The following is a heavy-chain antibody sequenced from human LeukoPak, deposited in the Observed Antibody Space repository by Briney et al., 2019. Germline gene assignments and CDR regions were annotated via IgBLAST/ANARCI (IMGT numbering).Heavy chain of an antibody. V-gene: IGHV3-11*01. CDR1: GFTFDTYA. J-gene: IGHJ4*02. CDR2: ISSSGSTI. CDR3: ARARTGYSSSSLDY. Sequence: GSLRLSCAASGFTFDTYALSWFRQAPGKGLEWVSYISSSGSTIYYADSVKGRFTISRDNAKNSLYLQMNSLRAEDTAVYYCARARTGYSSSSLDYWGQGTLVTVSS. D-gene: IGHD6-6*01.